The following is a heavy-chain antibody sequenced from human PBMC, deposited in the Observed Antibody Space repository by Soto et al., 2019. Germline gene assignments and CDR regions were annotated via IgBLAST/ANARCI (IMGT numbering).Heavy chain of an antibody. CDR3: ARGRVGSSWYLAFDI. CDR2: ISPYDGNT. V-gene: IGHV1-18*01. J-gene: IGHJ3*02. D-gene: IGHD6-13*01. CDR1: GYTFSSYG. Sequence: ASVKVSCKASGYTFSSYGINWVRQAPGQGLEWMGWISPYDGNTKYAQILQGRVSMTTDTSTNTAYMEVRSLRSDDTAVYYCARGRVGSSWYLAFDIWGQGTMVTVSS.